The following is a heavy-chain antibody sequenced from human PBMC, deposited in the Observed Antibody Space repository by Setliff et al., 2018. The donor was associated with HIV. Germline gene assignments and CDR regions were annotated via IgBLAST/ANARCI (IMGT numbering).Heavy chain of an antibody. Sequence: PSETLSLTCTVSGGFISSGTYHWSWIRRSAGKGLEWIGHIYSSGSTNYNPSLKSRVTISTDTSKNRFSLNLSSVTAADTAVYYCATRYFDSASFDYWGQGALVTVSS. CDR2: IYSSGST. CDR1: GGFISSGTYH. CDR3: ATRYFDSASFDY. V-gene: IGHV4-61*09. D-gene: IGHD3-9*01. J-gene: IGHJ4*02.